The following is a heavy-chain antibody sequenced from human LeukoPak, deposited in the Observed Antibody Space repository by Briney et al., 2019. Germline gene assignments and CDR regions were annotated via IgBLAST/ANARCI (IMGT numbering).Heavy chain of an antibody. CDR1: GYTFTGYY. D-gene: IGHD6-19*01. CDR3: ALSYSSGWYGNNWFDP. CDR2: IIPIFGTA. J-gene: IGHJ5*02. V-gene: IGHV1-69*05. Sequence: SVKVSCKASGYTFTGYYMHWVRQAPGQGLEWMGGIIPIFGTANYAQKFQGRVTITTDESTSTAYMELSSLRSEDTAVYYCALSYSSGWYGNNWFDPWGQGTLVTVSS.